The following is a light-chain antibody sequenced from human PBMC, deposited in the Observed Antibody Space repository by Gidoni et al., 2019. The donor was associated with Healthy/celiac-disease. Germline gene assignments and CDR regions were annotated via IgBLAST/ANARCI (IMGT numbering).Light chain of an antibody. CDR1: QSVSSY. J-gene: IGKJ1*01. CDR3: QQRSNWPPWT. Sequence: EIVLTQSPATLSLSPGERATLARRASQSVSSYLAWYQQKPGQAPRLLIYDASNRATGIPARFSGSGSGTDFTLTISSLEPEDFAVYYCQQRSNWPPWTFXQXTKVEIK. V-gene: IGKV3-11*01. CDR2: DAS.